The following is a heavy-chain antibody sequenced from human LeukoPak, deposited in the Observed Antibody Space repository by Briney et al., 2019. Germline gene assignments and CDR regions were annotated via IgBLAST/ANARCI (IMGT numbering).Heavy chain of an antibody. CDR3: ANSPTLGV. Sequence: PPGGSLRLACVASAFTVYNNYMRWVRQAPGKGLEFVPLIYRVGTTSYADSVKGRFTISRYNSKNTLYLQMNSLRVEDTAWYYCANSPTLGVWGQGTLVTVS. CDR1: AFTVYNNY. V-gene: IGHV3-53*04. CDR2: IYRVGTT. J-gene: IGHJ4*02. D-gene: IGHD3-16*01.